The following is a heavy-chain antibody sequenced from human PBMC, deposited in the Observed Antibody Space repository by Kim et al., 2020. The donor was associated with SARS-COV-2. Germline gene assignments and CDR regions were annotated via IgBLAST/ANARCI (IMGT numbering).Heavy chain of an antibody. V-gene: IGHV4-34*01. CDR3: ARVLLEAALDY. CDR2: INHSGST. D-gene: IGHD3-10*01. Sequence: SETLSLTCAVYGGSFSGYYWSWIRQPPGKGLEWIGEINHSGSTNYNPSLKSRVTISVDTSKNQFSLKLSSVTAADTAVYYCARVLLEAALDYWGQGTLVTVSS. J-gene: IGHJ4*02. CDR1: GGSFSGYY.